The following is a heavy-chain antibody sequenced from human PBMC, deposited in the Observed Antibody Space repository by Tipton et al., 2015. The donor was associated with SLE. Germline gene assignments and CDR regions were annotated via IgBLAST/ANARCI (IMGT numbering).Heavy chain of an antibody. CDR3: AREVNRRDDSDAFDI. D-gene: IGHD3-3*01. CDR2: IHSGGNA. Sequence: GLVKPSQTLSLTCTVSSGSINNDNYFWSWIRHLPGTGLEWIGYIHSGGNAYYNPSLKSRATLSVDKSTNQFSLKLTSVTAADTAVYYCAREVNRRDDSDAFDIWGQGTVVTVSS. J-gene: IGHJ3*02. CDR1: SGSINNDNYF. V-gene: IGHV4-31*03.